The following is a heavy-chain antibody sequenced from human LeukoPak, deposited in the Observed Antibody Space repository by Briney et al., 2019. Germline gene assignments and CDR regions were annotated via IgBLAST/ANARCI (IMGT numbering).Heavy chain of an antibody. CDR1: GFTLTNYA. CDR2: ISYDGNNN. J-gene: IGHJ3*02. V-gene: IGHV3-30-3*01. D-gene: IGHD3-16*02. Sequence: PGGSLRLSCLISGFTLTNYAIHWVRQAPGKGLEWVAIISYDGNNNYYADSVRGRFTISRDISKNAVYLQMTSLRAEDTAVYYCARDVRRVTLDGVIDLGTGTFDIWGRGTMVTVSS. CDR3: ARDVRRVTLDGVIDLGTGTFDI.